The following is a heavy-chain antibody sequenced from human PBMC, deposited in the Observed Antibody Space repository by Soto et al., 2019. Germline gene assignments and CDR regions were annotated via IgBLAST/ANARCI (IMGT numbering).Heavy chain of an antibody. J-gene: IGHJ2*01. CDR1: GYAFNNYG. V-gene: IGHV1-18*04. CDR3: ARGYTYGSYWFFDL. D-gene: IGHD5-18*01. Sequence: QGQLVQSGSEVREPGASVKVSCEASGYAFNNYGITWVRQAPGQGLEWMGWITVYNGNTNYAERLQGRVTMTTDTSASTAYMELWSLRSDDTAVYFCARGYTYGSYWFFDLWGRGTLVTVSS. CDR2: ITVYNGNT.